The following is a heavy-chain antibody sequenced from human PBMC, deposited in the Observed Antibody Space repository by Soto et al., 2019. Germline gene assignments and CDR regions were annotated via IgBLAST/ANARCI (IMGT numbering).Heavy chain of an antibody. Sequence: SVPTRVNPTQTLTLTCTFSGFSLTTSGVGVGWFRQPPGKALEWLAVIYFNDDKRYSPSLSSRLTITRDTYKNRVVITMTNMDLVDTATYYCAHTHGGAFQYWGQGTLVTVSS. V-gene: IGHV2-5*01. CDR2: IYFNDDK. J-gene: IGHJ1*01. CDR3: AHTHGGAFQY. CDR1: GFSLTTSGVG. D-gene: IGHD2-15*01.